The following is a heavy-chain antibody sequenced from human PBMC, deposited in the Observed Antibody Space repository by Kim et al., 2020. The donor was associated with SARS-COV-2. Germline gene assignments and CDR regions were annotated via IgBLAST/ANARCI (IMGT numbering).Heavy chain of an antibody. Sequence: SETLSLTCTVSGGSISSYYWSWIRQPPGKGLEWIGYIYYSGSTNYNPSLKSRVTISVDTSKNQFSLKLSSVTAADTAVYYCARSYYGSGSYQDPYYYYGMDVWGQGTTVTVSS. D-gene: IGHD3-10*01. CDR3: ARSYYGSGSYQDPYYYYGMDV. CDR1: GGSISSYY. CDR2: IYYSGST. J-gene: IGHJ6*02. V-gene: IGHV4-59*13.